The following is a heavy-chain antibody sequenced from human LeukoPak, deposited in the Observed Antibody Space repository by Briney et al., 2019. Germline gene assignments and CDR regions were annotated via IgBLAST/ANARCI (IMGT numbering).Heavy chain of an antibody. CDR1: GFTFSSYA. CDR3: ARWEQLSAFDI. Sequence: GGSLRLSCAASGFTFSSYAMSWVRQAPGRGLEWVSVISDSGVDTSYADSGKGRFTIYRDNSKNTLYLQMNSLRAEDTALYYCARWEQLSAFDIWGQGTMVTVSS. D-gene: IGHD6-13*01. V-gene: IGHV3-23*01. J-gene: IGHJ3*02. CDR2: ISDSGVDT.